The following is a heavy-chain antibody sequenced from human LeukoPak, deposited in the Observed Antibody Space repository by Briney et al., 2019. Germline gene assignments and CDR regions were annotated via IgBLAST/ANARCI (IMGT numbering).Heavy chain of an antibody. V-gene: IGHV5-51*01. Sequence: GESLKISCKAFGYSFTTYWIGWVRQMPGKGLEWVGIIYPGDSDTRYSPSFQGHVTVSADKSINTAYLQWTSLKASDTAMYYCARAFSYGDYCDYWGQGTLVTVSS. CDR1: GYSFTTYW. CDR3: ARAFSYGDYCDY. J-gene: IGHJ4*02. D-gene: IGHD4-17*01. CDR2: IYPGDSDT.